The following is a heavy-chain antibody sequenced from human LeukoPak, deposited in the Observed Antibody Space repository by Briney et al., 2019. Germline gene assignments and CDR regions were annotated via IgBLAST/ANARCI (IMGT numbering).Heavy chain of an antibody. CDR3: ASTPLGARRLYYFDY. V-gene: IGHV4-59*01. CDR2: IYYSGST. J-gene: IGHJ4*02. CDR1: GGSISSYY. Sequence: TSETLSLTCTVSGGSISSYYWSWIRQPPGKGLEWIGYIYYSGSTNYNPSLKSRVTISVDTSKNQFSLKLSSVTAADTAVYYCASTPLGARRLYYFDYWGQGTLVTVSS. D-gene: IGHD2/OR15-2a*01.